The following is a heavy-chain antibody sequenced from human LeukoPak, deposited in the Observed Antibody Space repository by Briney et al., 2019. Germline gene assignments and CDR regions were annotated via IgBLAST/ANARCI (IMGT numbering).Heavy chain of an antibody. CDR2: MYSDGRT. J-gene: IGHJ6*02. Sequence: GGSLKLTCAASGNTISGNHMNWVRQPPGKGLEWVSVMYSDGRTDHADSVKGRFTISRDKSKNTLNVQMNSLRVEDTAVYYCARGIRDQLAPNYYYYGLDVWGQGTTVTVSS. CDR3: ARGIRDQLAPNYYYYGLDV. V-gene: IGHV3-53*01. D-gene: IGHD2-2*01. CDR1: GNTISGNH.